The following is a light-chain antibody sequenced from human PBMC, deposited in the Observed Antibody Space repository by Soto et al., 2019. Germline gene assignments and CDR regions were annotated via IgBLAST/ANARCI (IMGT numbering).Light chain of an antibody. CDR2: TTN. CDR1: YSNIGSDI. CDR3: ATWDGGLSGPFV. V-gene: IGLV1-44*01. J-gene: IGLJ1*01. Sequence: QSALAQPPSASGTPGQRATISCCGSYSNIGSDIVNCYQLLPGAAPEVLINTTNQRPSGVPERFSGSKSGTSASLAISGLQSEDEANSSCATWDGGLSGPFVFGTGTKVTVL.